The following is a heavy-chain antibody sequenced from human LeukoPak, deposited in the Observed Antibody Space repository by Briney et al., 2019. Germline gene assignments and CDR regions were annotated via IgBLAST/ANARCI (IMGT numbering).Heavy chain of an antibody. Sequence: GSSLRLSCVASGFSFSNYWMSWVRQAPGKGLEWVANISPDGSDKKYAESVTGRFAISRDNAKNSLFLQMKSLRVEDTAVYYCARGEDNADEYLREDYWGQGTLVTVSS. CDR1: GFSFSNYW. V-gene: IGHV3-7*04. CDR2: ISPDGSDK. J-gene: IGHJ4*02. CDR3: ARGEDNADEYLREDY. D-gene: IGHD2/OR15-2a*01.